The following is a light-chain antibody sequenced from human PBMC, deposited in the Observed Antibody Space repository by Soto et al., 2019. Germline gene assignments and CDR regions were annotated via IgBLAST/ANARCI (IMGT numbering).Light chain of an antibody. CDR2: ATS. Sequence: DIQMTQSPSSLSASVGDRVTITCRASKGISNYLAWYQQKPGKVPKLLIYATSTLQSGVPSRFSGSGSGTDFTLTISSLQPEDVAIYYCQKYNSAPQTFGQGTKVEIK. V-gene: IGKV1-27*01. J-gene: IGKJ1*01. CDR3: QKYNSAPQT. CDR1: KGISNY.